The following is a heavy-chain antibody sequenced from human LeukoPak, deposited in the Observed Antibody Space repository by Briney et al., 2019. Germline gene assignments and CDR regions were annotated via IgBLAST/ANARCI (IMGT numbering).Heavy chain of an antibody. Sequence: PSGTLSLTCAVSGDSISSSNWWSWVRQPPGKGLEWIGENYHSGSTNYNPSLRSRVTISVNKSKNQFSLKLSSVTAADTAVYYCARFGSGWYGFDYWGQGTLVSVSS. CDR3: ARFGSGWYGFDY. D-gene: IGHD6-19*01. CDR2: NYHSGST. CDR1: GDSISSSNW. V-gene: IGHV4-4*02. J-gene: IGHJ4*02.